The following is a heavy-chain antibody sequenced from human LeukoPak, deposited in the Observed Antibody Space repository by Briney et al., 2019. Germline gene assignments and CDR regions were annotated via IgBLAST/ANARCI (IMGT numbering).Heavy chain of an antibody. CDR1: GGSISSSSYY. V-gene: IGHV4-61*01. D-gene: IGHD1-26*01. CDR2: IYYSGST. J-gene: IGHJ5*02. Sequence: PSETLSLTCTVSGGSISSSSYYWSWIRQPPGKGLEWIGYIYYSGSTNYNPSLKSRVTISVDTSKNQFSLKLSSVTAADTAVYYCARSGAAPGIWFDPWGQGTLVTVSS. CDR3: ARSGAAPGIWFDP.